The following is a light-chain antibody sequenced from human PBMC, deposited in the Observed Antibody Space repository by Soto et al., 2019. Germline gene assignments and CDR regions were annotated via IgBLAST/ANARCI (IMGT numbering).Light chain of an antibody. CDR2: DAS. CDR3: QQYDNLPPYT. Sequence: DIQMTQSPSSLSASVGDRDTITCQASQDISNYLNWYQQKPGKAPKLLIYDASNLEIGVPSRFSGSGSGTDFTFTISSLQPEDIATYYCQQYDNLPPYTFGQGTKLEIK. V-gene: IGKV1-33*01. J-gene: IGKJ2*01. CDR1: QDISNY.